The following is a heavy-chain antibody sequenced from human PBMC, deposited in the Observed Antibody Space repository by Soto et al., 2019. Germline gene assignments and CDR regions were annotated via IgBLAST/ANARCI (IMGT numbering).Heavy chain of an antibody. Sequence: KPSETLSLTCTVSGGSISSGGYYWSWIRQHPGKGLEWIGYIYYSGSTYYNPSLKSRVTISVDTSKNQFSLKLSSVTAADTAVYYCVCGAIVVVPAAMTAVAGSFDYWGQGTLVTVSS. V-gene: IGHV4-31*03. J-gene: IGHJ4*02. CDR2: IYYSGST. CDR1: GGSISSGGYY. CDR3: VCGAIVVVPAAMTAVAGSFDY. D-gene: IGHD2-2*01.